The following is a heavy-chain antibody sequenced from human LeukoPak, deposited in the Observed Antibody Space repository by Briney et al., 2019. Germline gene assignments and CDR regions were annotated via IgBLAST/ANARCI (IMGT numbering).Heavy chain of an antibody. D-gene: IGHD3-22*01. CDR2: IYYSGST. Sequence: SETLSLTCTVSGGSISSYYWSCIRPPPGKGLEWIGYIYYSGSTNYNPSLKSRVTISVDTSKNQFSLKLSSVTAADTAVYYCAREFTYYYDSSGHGFDPWGQGTLVTVSS. CDR3: AREFTYYYDSSGHGFDP. V-gene: IGHV4-59*01. J-gene: IGHJ5*02. CDR1: GGSISSYY.